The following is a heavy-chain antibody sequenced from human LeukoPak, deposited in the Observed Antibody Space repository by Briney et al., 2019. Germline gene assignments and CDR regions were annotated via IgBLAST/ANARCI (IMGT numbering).Heavy chain of an antibody. Sequence: SETLSLTCFVSGGSISGYYWSWIRQPPGKGLEWIGEINHSGSTNYNPSLKSRVTISVDTSKNQFSLKLSSVTAADTAVYYCARGQSRRSGYYREGGVDYWGQGTLVTVSS. V-gene: IGHV4-34*01. D-gene: IGHD3-22*01. CDR3: ARGQSRRSGYYREGGVDY. CDR2: INHSGST. CDR1: GGSISGYY. J-gene: IGHJ4*02.